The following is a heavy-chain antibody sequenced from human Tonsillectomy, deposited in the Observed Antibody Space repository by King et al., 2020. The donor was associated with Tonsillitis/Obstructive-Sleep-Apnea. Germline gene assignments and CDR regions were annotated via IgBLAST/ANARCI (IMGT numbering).Heavy chain of an antibody. CDR2: IYWDDDK. Sequence: TLKESGPTLVKPPQTLTLTCTFSGFSLSTSGVGVGWIRQPPGKALEWLALIYWDDDKRHSPSLKSRLTITKDTSKNQVVLTMTNMDPVDTATYYCAHQILAYCGSTSCYGPLEYWGQGTLVTVSS. D-gene: IGHD2-2*01. V-gene: IGHV2-5*02. J-gene: IGHJ4*02. CDR1: GFSLSTSGVG. CDR3: AHQILAYCGSTSCYGPLEY.